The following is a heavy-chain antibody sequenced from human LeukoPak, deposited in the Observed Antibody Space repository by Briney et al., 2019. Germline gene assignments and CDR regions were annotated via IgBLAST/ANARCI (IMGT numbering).Heavy chain of an antibody. CDR1: GDSMCDTY. Sequence: SETLPLTCTVSGDSMCDTYWIWIRQPAGKGLEWFGRIYASGSTNYNPSLKSRLTPSVDTYRNQFSLTLSSMTAADTAVHNCSRDIGSHNGPGGYYYYSMDVWGRGTPVTVSS. CDR3: SRDIGSHNGPGGYYYYSMDV. V-gene: IGHV4-4*07. D-gene: IGHD2-8*01. J-gene: IGHJ6*03. CDR2: IYASGST.